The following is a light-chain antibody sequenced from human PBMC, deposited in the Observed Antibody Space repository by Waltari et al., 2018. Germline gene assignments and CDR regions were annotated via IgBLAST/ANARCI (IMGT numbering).Light chain of an antibody. Sequence: QSALTQPRSVSGSPGQSVTISCAGTGSDVGDFNSVSWYQQHPGKAPKLVIFDVSKRPSGVHDRFAGSRSGTSASLTVSGLQAEDEADYYCCSYAGIWVFGGGTKLTFL. CDR2: DVS. V-gene: IGLV2-11*01. CDR3: CSYAGIWV. J-gene: IGLJ3*02. CDR1: GSDVGDFNS.